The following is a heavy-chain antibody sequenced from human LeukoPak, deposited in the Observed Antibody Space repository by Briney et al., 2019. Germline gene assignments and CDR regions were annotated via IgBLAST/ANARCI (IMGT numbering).Heavy chain of an antibody. D-gene: IGHD2-21*02. CDR3: ARADCGGDCSRRHFEN. CDR1: GFTFRRYW. CDR2: INRDGTTI. J-gene: IGHJ4*02. V-gene: IGHV3-74*01. Sequence: PGGSLRLSCAASGFTFRRYWMHWVRQAPGKGLVWVSHINRDGTTITYADSVKGRFSISRDNAKNTLYLQMNSLRAEDTAVYFCARADCGGDCSRRHFENWGQGTLVTVSS.